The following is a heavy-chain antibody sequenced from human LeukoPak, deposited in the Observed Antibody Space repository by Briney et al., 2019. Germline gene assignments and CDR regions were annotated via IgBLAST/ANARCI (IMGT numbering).Heavy chain of an antibody. D-gene: IGHD3-3*01. J-gene: IGHJ4*02. CDR1: GFIFTNYF. Sequence: GGSLRLSCAASGFIFTNYFMSWVRKAPGKGLEWVASIKHDGSEEYYVDSVRGRFTISRDNTMNSLYLQMSSLRAEDTAVYYCATDRGWRTSGYYLYYFEYWGQGTLVTFSS. CDR2: IKHDGSEE. CDR3: ATDRGWRTSGYYLYYFEY. V-gene: IGHV3-7*01.